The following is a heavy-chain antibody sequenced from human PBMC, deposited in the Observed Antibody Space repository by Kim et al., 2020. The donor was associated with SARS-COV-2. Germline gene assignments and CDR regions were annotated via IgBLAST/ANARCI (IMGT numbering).Heavy chain of an antibody. D-gene: IGHD6-19*01. J-gene: IGHJ5*02. CDR1: GGSISSSSYY. CDR3: ASHSSGQWLVTS. V-gene: IGHV4-39*01. CDR2: FYYSGST. Sequence: SETLSLTCTVSGGSISSSSYYWGWIRQPPGKGLEWIETFYYSGSTYYNPSLKSRVTISVDTSKNQFSLKLSSVTAADTAVYYCASHSSGQWLVTSWGQGTLVTVSS.